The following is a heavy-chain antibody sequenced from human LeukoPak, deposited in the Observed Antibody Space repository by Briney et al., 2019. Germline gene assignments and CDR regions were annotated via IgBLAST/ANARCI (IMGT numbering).Heavy chain of an antibody. D-gene: IGHD3-22*01. CDR1: GYTFTSYG. Sequence: SVKVSCKASGYTFTSYGISWVRQAPGQGLEWMGWISAYNGNTNYAQKLQGRVTMTKDTSTSTAYLELRSLRSDDTAVYYCAIYYYDSSGYRFHAFDIWGQGTMVTVSS. CDR2: ISAYNGNT. CDR3: AIYYYDSSGYRFHAFDI. V-gene: IGHV1-18*01. J-gene: IGHJ3*02.